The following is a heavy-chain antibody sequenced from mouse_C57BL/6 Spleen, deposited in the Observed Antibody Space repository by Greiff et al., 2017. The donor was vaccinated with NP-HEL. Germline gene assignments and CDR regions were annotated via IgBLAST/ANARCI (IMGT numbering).Heavy chain of an antibody. CDR1: GYTFTSYW. D-gene: IGHD2-4*01. Sequence: VQLQESGAELAKPGASVKLSCKASGYTFTSYWMHWVKQRPGQGLEWIGYINPSSGYTKYNQKFKDKATLTADKSSITAYMQLSSLTYEDSAVYYCARSIYYDYDWFAYWGQGTLVTVSA. J-gene: IGHJ3*01. CDR2: INPSSGYT. V-gene: IGHV1-7*01. CDR3: ARSIYYDYDWFAY.